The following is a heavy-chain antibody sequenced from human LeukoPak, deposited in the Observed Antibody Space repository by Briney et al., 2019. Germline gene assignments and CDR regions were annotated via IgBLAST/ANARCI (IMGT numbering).Heavy chain of an antibody. CDR2: INPNSGGT. D-gene: IGHD6-13*01. Sequence: GASVKVSCKASGYTFTGYYMRWVRQAPGQGLEWMGWINPNSGGTNYAQKFQGRVTMTRDTSISTAYMELSRLRSDDTAVYYCARASPGYSSSWYDFDYWGQGTLVTVSS. CDR1: GYTFTGYY. V-gene: IGHV1-2*02. J-gene: IGHJ4*02. CDR3: ARASPGYSSSWYDFDY.